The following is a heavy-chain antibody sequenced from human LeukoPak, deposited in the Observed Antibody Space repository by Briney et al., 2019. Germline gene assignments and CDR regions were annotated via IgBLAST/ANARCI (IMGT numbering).Heavy chain of an antibody. CDR1: GYTFTSYG. V-gene: IGHV1-18*01. Sequence: ASVKVSCKASGYTFTSYGISWVRQAPGQGLEWMGWISAYNGNTNYAQKLQGRVTMTTDTSTSTAYMELRSLRSDDTAVYYCARDNDFWSGYYPPLIDYWGQGTLVTVSP. J-gene: IGHJ4*02. D-gene: IGHD3-3*01. CDR2: ISAYNGNT. CDR3: ARDNDFWSGYYPPLIDY.